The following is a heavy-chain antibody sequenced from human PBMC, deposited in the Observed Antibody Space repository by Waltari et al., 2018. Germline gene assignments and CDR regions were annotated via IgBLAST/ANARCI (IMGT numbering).Heavy chain of an antibody. V-gene: IGHV3-21*01. J-gene: IGHJ4*02. CDR1: GFTFSSYS. CDR3: AREGNDDYVLGSY. CDR2: ISSSSSYI. D-gene: IGHD3-16*01. Sequence: EVQLVESGGGLVKPGGSLRLSCAASGFTFSSYSMNWVRQAPGKGLEWVSSISSSSSYIYYADSVKGRFTISRDNAKNSLYLQMNSLRAEDTAVYYCAREGNDDYVLGSYWGQGTLVTVSS.